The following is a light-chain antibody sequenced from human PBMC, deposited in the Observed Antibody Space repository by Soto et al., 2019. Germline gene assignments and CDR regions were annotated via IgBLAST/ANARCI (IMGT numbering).Light chain of an antibody. J-gene: IGLJ2*01. V-gene: IGLV2-23*01. Sequence: QSALTQPASVSGSPRQSITISCTGTSSDIGSYHLVSWYQQHPGKAPKLIIYEGSKRPSGVSNRFSGSKSGNTDSLTISGLQTEDEADYYCCSYARSNFVVFGGGTKLTVL. CDR1: SSDIGSYHL. CDR3: CSYARSNFVV. CDR2: EGS.